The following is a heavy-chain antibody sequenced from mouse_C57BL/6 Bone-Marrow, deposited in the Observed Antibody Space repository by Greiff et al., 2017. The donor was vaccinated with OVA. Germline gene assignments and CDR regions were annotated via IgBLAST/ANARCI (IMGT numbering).Heavy chain of an antibody. Sequence: QVHVKQSGPELVKPGASVKISCKASGYSFTSYYIHWVKQRPGQGLEWIGWIYPGSGNTKYNEKFKGKATLTADTSSSTAYMQLSSLTSEDSAVYYCARHLLDGYYYVDVWGTGTTVTVSS. J-gene: IGHJ1*03. V-gene: IGHV1-66*01. D-gene: IGHD2-3*01. CDR1: GYSFTSYY. CDR2: IYPGSGNT. CDR3: ARHLLDGYYYVDV.